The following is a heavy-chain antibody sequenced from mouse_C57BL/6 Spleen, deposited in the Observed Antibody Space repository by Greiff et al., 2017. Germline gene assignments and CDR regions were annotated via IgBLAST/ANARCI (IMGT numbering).Heavy chain of an antibody. CDR3: AKQLGFAY. Sequence: EVKLVESGGGLVKPGGSLKLSCAASGFTFSDYGMHWVRQAPEKGLEWVAYISSGSSTIYYADTVKGRFTISRDNAKNTLFLQMTSLMSEDTAMYYCAKQLGFAYWGQGTLVTVSA. J-gene: IGHJ3*01. V-gene: IGHV5-17*01. D-gene: IGHD4-1*02. CDR1: GFTFSDYG. CDR2: ISSGSSTI.